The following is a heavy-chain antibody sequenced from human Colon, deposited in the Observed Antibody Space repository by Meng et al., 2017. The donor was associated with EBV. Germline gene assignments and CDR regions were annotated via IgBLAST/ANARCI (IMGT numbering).Heavy chain of an antibody. D-gene: IGHD4-17*01. CDR3: APRKDYGAP. Sequence: AQLFGSGGGLVQLGGSLRFSCAASGFTFSSYAMSWVRQAPGKGLEWVSSISGSGGSTYYSDSVKGRFTISRDNSKNTLYLQMNSLRAEDTAVYYCAPRKDYGAPWGQGTLVTVSS. J-gene: IGHJ5*02. CDR2: ISGSGGST. V-gene: IGHV3-23*01. CDR1: GFTFSSYA.